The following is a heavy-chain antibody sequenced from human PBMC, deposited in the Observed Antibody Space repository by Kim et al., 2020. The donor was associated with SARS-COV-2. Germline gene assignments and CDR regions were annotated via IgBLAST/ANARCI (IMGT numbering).Heavy chain of an antibody. Sequence: SVKVSCKASGGTFSSYAISWVRQAPGQGLEWMGGIIPIFGTANYAQKFQGRVTITADETTSTAYMELSSLRSEDTAVYYCAHGGNSNYYGMDVWGQGTTVTVSS. CDR1: GGTFSSYA. CDR2: IIPIFGTA. D-gene: IGHD2-21*02. V-gene: IGHV1-69*13. J-gene: IGHJ6*02. CDR3: AHGGNSNYYGMDV.